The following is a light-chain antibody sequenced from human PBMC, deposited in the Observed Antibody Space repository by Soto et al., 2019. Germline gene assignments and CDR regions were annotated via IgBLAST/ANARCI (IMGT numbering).Light chain of an antibody. CDR3: QQYNNWPGT. V-gene: IGKV3-11*01. CDR2: DTS. CDR1: QSVTTY. J-gene: IGKJ1*01. Sequence: VLTQSPATLSLSPGARAPLSCRASQSVTTYLAWYQHKPGQAPRLLISDTSNRATGFPARFSGSGSGTEFTLTISSLQSEDFAVYYCQQYNNWPGTFGQGTKVDIK.